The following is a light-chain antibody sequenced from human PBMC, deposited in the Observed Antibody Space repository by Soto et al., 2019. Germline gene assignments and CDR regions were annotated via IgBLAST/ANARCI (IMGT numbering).Light chain of an antibody. CDR1: QSVSNNY. CDR3: QQYGSSGT. J-gene: IGKJ1*01. CDR2: GAS. Sequence: EIVLTQSPGTLSLSPGERDTLSCRASQSVSNNYLAWYQQKHGQAPRLLIYGASNRATGIPDRFSGSGSGTDFTLTISSLEPEDVAGYYCQQYGSSGTFGQGTKVEIK. V-gene: IGKV3-20*01.